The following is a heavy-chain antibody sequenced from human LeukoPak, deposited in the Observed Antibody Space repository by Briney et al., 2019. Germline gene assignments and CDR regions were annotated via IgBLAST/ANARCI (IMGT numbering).Heavy chain of an antibody. J-gene: IGHJ4*02. CDR1: GFSFSSAY. D-gene: IGHD6-13*01. V-gene: IGHV3-15*01. Sequence: PGGSLRLSCAASGFSFSSAYVIWVRQAPGKGLEWLGRIKSKSAGGTVDYASPVKGRLVISRDDSRTTVSLQMNSLKTEDTAVYYCSTDAGYDSRWYNYWGQGTLVTVSS. CDR3: STDAGYDSRWYNY. CDR2: IKSKSAGGTV.